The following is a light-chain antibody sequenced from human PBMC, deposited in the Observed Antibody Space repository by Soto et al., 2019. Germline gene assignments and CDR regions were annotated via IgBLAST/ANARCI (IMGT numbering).Light chain of an antibody. CDR3: QQYGSSVT. J-gene: IGKJ4*01. CDR1: QGVSRK. Sequence: DIVMTQSPATLSVAPGERVTFSCRASQGVSRKLAWYQHKPGQAPRLLISGASTGATGIPARFSGSGSGTDFTLTISRLEPEDSAVYYCQQYGSSVTFGGGTKVDIK. CDR2: GAS. V-gene: IGKV3-15*01.